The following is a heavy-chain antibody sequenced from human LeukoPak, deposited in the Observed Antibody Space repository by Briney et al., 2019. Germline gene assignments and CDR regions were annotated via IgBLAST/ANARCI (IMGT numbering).Heavy chain of an antibody. CDR3: AKAMVRGVPYYMDV. J-gene: IGHJ6*03. V-gene: IGHV3-48*01. D-gene: IGHD3-10*01. Sequence: GGSLRLSCAASGFTFSSYSMNWVRQAPGKGLEWVSYISSSSSTIYYADSVKGRFTISRDNSKNTLYLQMNSLRAEDTAVYYCAKAMVRGVPYYMDVWGKGTTVTVSS. CDR2: ISSSSSTI. CDR1: GFTFSSYS.